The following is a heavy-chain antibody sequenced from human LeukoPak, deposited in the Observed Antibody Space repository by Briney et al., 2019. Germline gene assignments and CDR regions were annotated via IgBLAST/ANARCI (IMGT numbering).Heavy chain of an antibody. CDR2: INSDGSST. CDR1: GFAFSSYW. J-gene: IGHJ4*02. V-gene: IGHV3-74*01. Sequence: PGGSLRVSCAASGFAFSSYWMHWVRQAPGKGLVWVSRINSDGSSTSYADSVKGRFTISRDNAKNTLYLQMNSLRAEDTAVYYCARDGPSYVPFDYWGQGTLVTVSS. CDR3: ARDGPSYVPFDY. D-gene: IGHD3-10*02.